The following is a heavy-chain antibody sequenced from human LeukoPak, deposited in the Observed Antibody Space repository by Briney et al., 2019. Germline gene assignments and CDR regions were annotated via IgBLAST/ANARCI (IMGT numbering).Heavy chain of an antibody. CDR3: ARDGVGSSGPYYMDV. J-gene: IGHJ6*03. D-gene: IGHD3-22*01. Sequence: ASVKVSCKASGYTFTSYYMHWVRQAPGQGLEWMGIINPSGGSTSYAQTFQGRVTMTRDMSTSTVYMELSSLRSEDTAVYYCARDGVGSSGPYYMDVWGKGTTVTVSS. V-gene: IGHV1-46*01. CDR2: INPSGGST. CDR1: GYTFTSYY.